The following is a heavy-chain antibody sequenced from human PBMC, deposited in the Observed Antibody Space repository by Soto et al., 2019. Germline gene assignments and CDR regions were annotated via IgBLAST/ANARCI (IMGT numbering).Heavy chain of an antibody. V-gene: IGHV1-18*01. CDR3: ARDLDGSGAYYTDF. D-gene: IGHD3-10*01. CDR2: ISAYKTNI. Sequence: QVQLVQSRAEVKKPGASVKVSCKASGYTFPNYGITWVRQAPGQGLEWMGWISAYKTNIKYAQKFQGRVTLTTDTSTSTAYMELRSLRSDDTAIYYCARDLDGSGAYYTDFWGQGTLVTVSS. J-gene: IGHJ4*02. CDR1: GYTFPNYG.